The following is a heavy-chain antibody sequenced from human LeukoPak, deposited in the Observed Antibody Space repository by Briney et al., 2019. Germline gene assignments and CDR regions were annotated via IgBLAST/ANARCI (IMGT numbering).Heavy chain of an antibody. CDR2: ISGSGGRT. V-gene: IGHV3-23*01. J-gene: IGHJ4*02. D-gene: IGHD2-15*01. Sequence: GSLRLSCAASGFTFSSYAMTWVRQAPGKGLEWVSVISGSGGRTYYADSVKGRFTISRDNSKNTLYLQMRSLRAEDTAVYYCAKDRGGGNLDFDYWGQGTLVTVSS. CDR3: AKDRGGGNLDFDY. CDR1: GFTFSSYA.